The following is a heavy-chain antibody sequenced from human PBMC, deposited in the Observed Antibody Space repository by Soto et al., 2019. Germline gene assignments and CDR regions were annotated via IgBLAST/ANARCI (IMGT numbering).Heavy chain of an antibody. CDR1: GGSISSSSYY. CDR2: IYYSGST. Sequence: SETLSLTCTVSGGSISSSSYYWVWIRQPPGKGLEWIGSIYYSGSTYYNPSLKSRVTISVDTSKNQFSLKLSSVTAADTAVYYCARRRIVVVPAAPPGFDYWGQGTLVTGSS. CDR3: ARRRIVVVPAAPPGFDY. J-gene: IGHJ4*02. V-gene: IGHV4-39*01. D-gene: IGHD2-2*01.